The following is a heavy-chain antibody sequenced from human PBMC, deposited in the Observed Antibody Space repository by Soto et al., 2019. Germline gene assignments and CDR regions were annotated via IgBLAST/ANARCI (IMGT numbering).Heavy chain of an antibody. V-gene: IGHV1-18*01. CDR3: ARDRGVAPPVAGNTHYYYSMDV. D-gene: IGHD6-19*01. Sequence: QDQLVQAGAEVKKPGASVTVSCQASGYSFTNYGVTWVRQAPGQGLEWMGWISAFNGNKHYAQNLQGRVTMTTDASTSTAYMELRSLRSDDTAVYYCARDRGVAPPVAGNTHYYYSMDVWGKGTTVTVSS. J-gene: IGHJ6*03. CDR1: GYSFTNYG. CDR2: ISAFNGNK.